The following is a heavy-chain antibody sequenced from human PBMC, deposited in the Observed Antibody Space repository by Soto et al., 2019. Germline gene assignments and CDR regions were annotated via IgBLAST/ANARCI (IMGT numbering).Heavy chain of an antibody. CDR3: ARAEFRRGGYSYGYYGMDV. Sequence: PSETLSLTCTVSGVPISTDDYYWTWIRQPPGKGLEWIGYIYYSGSTYYNWSLKSRVTISIDTSKNQFSLKLSSVTAADTAVYYCARAEFRRGGYSYGYYGMDVWGQGTTVTVSS. V-gene: IGHV4-30-4*02. D-gene: IGHD5-18*01. CDR2: IYYSGST. CDR1: GVPISTDDYY. J-gene: IGHJ6*02.